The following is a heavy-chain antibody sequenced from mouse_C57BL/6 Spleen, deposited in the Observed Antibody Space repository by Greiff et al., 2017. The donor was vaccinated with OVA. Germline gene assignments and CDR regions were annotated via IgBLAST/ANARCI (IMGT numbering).Heavy chain of an antibody. D-gene: IGHD4-1*01. CDR3: ARRGLNWAWFAY. CDR1: GYTFTTYP. V-gene: IGHV1-47*01. J-gene: IGHJ3*01. Sequence: VMLVESGAELVKPGASVKMSCKASGYTFTTYPIEWMKQNHGKSLEWIGNFHPYNDDTKYNEKFKGKATLTVEKSSSTVYLELSRLTSDDSAVYYCARRGLNWAWFAYWGQGTLVTVSA. CDR2: FHPYNDDT.